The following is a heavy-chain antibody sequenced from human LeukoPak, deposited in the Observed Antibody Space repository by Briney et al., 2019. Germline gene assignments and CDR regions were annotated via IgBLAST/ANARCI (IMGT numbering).Heavy chain of an antibody. J-gene: IGHJ4*02. CDR3: AREVGAYYYGSGSYYNVYLDY. D-gene: IGHD3-10*01. CDR1: GFTFSSNW. CDR2: IKQDGSEK. V-gene: IGHV3-7*01. Sequence: GGSLSLSCAVSGFTFSSNWMSWVRQAPGKGLEWVANIKQDGSEKYYVDSVKGRFTISRDNAKNSLYLQMNSLRAEDTAVYYCAREVGAYYYGSGSYYNVYLDYWGQGTLVTVSS.